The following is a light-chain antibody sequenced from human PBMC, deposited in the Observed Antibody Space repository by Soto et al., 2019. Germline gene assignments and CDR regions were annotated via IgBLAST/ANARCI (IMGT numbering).Light chain of an antibody. CDR1: SSNIGAGYD. CDR2: GNS. J-gene: IGLJ2*01. CDR3: QSYDSSLSAVV. Sequence: QSVLTQPPSVSGAPGQRVTISCTGISSNIGAGYDVHWYQQLPGTAPKLLIYGNSNRPSGVPDRFSGSKSGTSASLAITGLQAEDEADYYCQSYDSSLSAVVFGGGTKLTVL. V-gene: IGLV1-40*01.